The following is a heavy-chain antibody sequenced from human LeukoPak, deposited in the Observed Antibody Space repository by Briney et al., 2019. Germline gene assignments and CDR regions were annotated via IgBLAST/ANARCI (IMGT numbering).Heavy chain of an antibody. D-gene: IGHD6-6*01. CDR1: GYTFTSYD. Sequence: ASVKVSCKASGYTFTSYDINWVRQATAQGLEWMGWMNPNSGNTGYAQKFQGRVTITRNTSISTAYMEPSSLRSEDTAVYYCARERVSSIAALDFDYWGQGALVTVSS. CDR3: ARERVSSIAALDFDY. CDR2: MNPNSGNT. J-gene: IGHJ4*02. V-gene: IGHV1-8*03.